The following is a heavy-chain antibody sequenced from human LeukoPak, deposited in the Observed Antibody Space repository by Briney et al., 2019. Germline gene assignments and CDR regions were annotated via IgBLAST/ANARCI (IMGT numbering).Heavy chain of an antibody. J-gene: IGHJ2*01. CDR2: IYYSGST. V-gene: IGHV4-39*07. D-gene: IGHD5-24*01. CDR3: ARVAMRGDGYNWVLDRKYWYFDL. CDR1: GGSISSSSYY. Sequence: PSETLSLTCSVSGGSISSSSYYWGWIRQPPGKGLEWIVSIYYSGSTYYNPSLKSRVTISVDTSKNQFSLKLSSVTAADTAVYYCARVAMRGDGYNWVLDRKYWYFDLWGRGTLVIVSS.